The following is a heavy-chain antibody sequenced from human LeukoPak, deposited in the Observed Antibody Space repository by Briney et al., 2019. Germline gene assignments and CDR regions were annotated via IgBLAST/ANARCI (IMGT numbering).Heavy chain of an antibody. Sequence: PGGSLRLSCAASGFTFSRYDMSWVRQAPGKGPEWVSSISRSGGKAYYADSVKGRFTISRDNSKNTLYLQMNNLRAEDTAVYYCTNGLCCGDYGGYWGQGTLVTVSS. CDR1: GFTFSRYD. V-gene: IGHV3-23*01. J-gene: IGHJ4*02. CDR2: ISRSGGKA. CDR3: TNGLCCGDYGGY. D-gene: IGHD4-23*01.